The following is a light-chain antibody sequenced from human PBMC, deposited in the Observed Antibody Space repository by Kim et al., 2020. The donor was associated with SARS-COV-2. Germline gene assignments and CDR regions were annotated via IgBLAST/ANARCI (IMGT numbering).Light chain of an antibody. CDR3: QQTSSPPRT. CDR2: TTS. V-gene: IGKV1-39*01. J-gene: IGKJ4*01. CDR1: QTISPY. Sequence: ASVGDRNTITCRASQTISPYLNWYQQKPGKAPNLLIYTTSTLQSGVPSRFSGSRSGADFTLTINGLQPEDFATYYCQQTSSPPRTFGGGTKVDIK.